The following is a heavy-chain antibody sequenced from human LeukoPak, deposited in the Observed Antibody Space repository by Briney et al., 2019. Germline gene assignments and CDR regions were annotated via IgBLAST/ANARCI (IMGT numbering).Heavy chain of an antibody. CDR3: ARLSSGYLGGFDY. J-gene: IGHJ4*02. Sequence: GGSLRLSCAASGFKFSSYSMKWVRQAPGKGLEWVSFISSSSSYIYYADSLKGRFTISRDNAKNSLYLQMNSLRAEDTAVYYCARLSSGYLGGFDYWGQGTLVTVSS. CDR2: ISSSSSYI. CDR1: GFKFSSYS. V-gene: IGHV3-21*01. D-gene: IGHD3-22*01.